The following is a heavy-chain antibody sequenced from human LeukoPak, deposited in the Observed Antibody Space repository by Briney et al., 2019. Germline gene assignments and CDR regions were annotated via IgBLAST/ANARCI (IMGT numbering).Heavy chain of an antibody. D-gene: IGHD1-26*01. CDR3: AREGSGSYYTSNWFDP. CDR1: GYTFTSYA. J-gene: IGHJ5*02. V-gene: IGHV1-3*01. CDR2: INAGNGNT. Sequence: ASVKVSCKASGYTFTSYAMHWVRQAPGQRLQWMGWINAGNGNTKYSQEFQGRVTITRDTSASTAYMELSSLRSEDTAVYYCAREGSGSYYTSNWFDPWGQGTLVTVSS.